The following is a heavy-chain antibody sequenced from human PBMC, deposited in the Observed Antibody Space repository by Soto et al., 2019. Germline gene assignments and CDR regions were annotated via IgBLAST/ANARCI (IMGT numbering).Heavy chain of an antibody. CDR3: AKDGPQYYYDSSGYYYYYGMDV. CDR2: ISGSGGST. Sequence: GGSLRLSCAASGFTFSSYAMSWVRQAPGKGLEWVSAISGSGGSTYYADSVKGRFTISRDNSKNTLYLQMNSLRAEDTAVYYCAKDGPQYYYDSSGYYYYYGMDVWGQGTTVTVSS. V-gene: IGHV3-23*01. CDR1: GFTFSSYA. J-gene: IGHJ6*02. D-gene: IGHD3-22*01.